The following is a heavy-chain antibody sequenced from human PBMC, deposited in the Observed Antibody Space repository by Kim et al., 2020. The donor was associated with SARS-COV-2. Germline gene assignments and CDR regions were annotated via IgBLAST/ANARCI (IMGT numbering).Heavy chain of an antibody. CDR1: GGSISSGSYY. V-gene: IGHV4-61*02. CDR2: IYTSGST. J-gene: IGHJ6*02. Sequence: SETLSLTCTVSGGSISSGSYYWSWIRQPAGKGLEWIGRIYTSGSTNYNPSLKSRVTISVDTSKNQFSLKLSSVTAADTAVYYCAREARWIQLWRDYYGMDVWGQGTTVTVSS. D-gene: IGHD5-18*01. CDR3: AREARWIQLWRDYYGMDV.